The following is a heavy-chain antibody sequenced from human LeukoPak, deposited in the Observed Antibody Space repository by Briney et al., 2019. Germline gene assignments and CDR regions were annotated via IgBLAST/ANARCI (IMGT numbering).Heavy chain of an antibody. D-gene: IGHD2-2*01. CDR1: GFTFDDYG. Sequence: PGGSLRLSCAASGFTFDDYGMSWVRQAPGKGLEWVSGINWNGGSTGYADSVKGRFTISRDNAKNSLYLQMNSLRAEDTALYYCARDTQYCSSTGCYLDAFDIWGQGTMVTVSS. CDR2: INWNGGST. J-gene: IGHJ3*02. CDR3: ARDTQYCSSTGCYLDAFDI. V-gene: IGHV3-20*04.